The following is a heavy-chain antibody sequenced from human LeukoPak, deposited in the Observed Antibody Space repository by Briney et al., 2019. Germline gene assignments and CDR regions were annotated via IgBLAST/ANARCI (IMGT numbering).Heavy chain of an antibody. CDR1: GGSISSYY. V-gene: IGHV4-59*08. J-gene: IGHJ4*02. CDR2: IYYSGST. D-gene: IGHD1-26*01. CDR3: ASGGGSYGGYYFDY. Sequence: SDTLSLTCTVSGGSISSYYWSWIRQPPGKGLEWIGYIYYSGSTNYNPSLKSRVTISVDTSKNQFSLKLSSVTAADTAVYYCASGGGSYGGYYFDYWGQGTLVTVSS.